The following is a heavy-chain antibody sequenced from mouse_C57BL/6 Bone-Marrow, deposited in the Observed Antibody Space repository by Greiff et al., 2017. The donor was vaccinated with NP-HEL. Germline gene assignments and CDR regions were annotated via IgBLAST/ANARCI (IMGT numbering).Heavy chain of an antibody. J-gene: IGHJ2*01. Sequence: QVQLKQSGAELARPGASVKLSCKASGYTFTSYGISWVKQRTGQGLEWIGEIYPRSGNTYYNEKFKGKATLTADKSASTAYMELRSLTSEDSAVYFCARGDGSRLDYWGQGTTLTVSS. D-gene: IGHD1-1*01. V-gene: IGHV1-81*01. CDR2: IYPRSGNT. CDR3: ARGDGSRLDY. CDR1: GYTFTSYG.